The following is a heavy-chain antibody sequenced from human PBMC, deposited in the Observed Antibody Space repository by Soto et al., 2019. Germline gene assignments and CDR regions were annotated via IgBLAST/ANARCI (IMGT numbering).Heavy chain of an antibody. CDR2: VDPSGYSTT. CDR3: ARHGIAAAGVGMDV. Sequence: PGESLKISCKGSGYSFTNYWISWVRQMPGKGLEWMGRVDPSGYSTTNYSPSFQGHIIISADKSIDTAYLQWSSLKASDTAMYYCARHGIAAAGVGMDVWGQGTTVTVSS. D-gene: IGHD6-13*01. V-gene: IGHV5-10-1*01. J-gene: IGHJ6*02. CDR1: GYSFTNYW.